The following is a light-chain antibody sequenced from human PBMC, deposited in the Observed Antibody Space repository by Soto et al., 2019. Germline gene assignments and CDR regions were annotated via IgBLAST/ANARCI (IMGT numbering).Light chain of an antibody. CDR3: QQSYSRPRT. V-gene: IGKV1-39*01. CDR1: QSISNY. Sequence: DIPMTQSPSSLSASVGDRDTIPCRASQSISNYLNWYQQKPGKAPNLLIYTTSSLETGVPSRFSDSGSGTDFTLTISSLQPEDFATYFCQQSYSRPRTLGQGTKVDIK. CDR2: TTS. J-gene: IGKJ1*01.